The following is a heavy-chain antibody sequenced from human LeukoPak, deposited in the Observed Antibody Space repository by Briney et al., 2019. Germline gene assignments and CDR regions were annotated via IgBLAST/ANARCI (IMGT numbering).Heavy chain of an antibody. CDR2: INHSGST. J-gene: IGHJ5*02. D-gene: IGHD6-19*01. CDR3: ARVGYSSGWTGVNWFDP. V-gene: IGHV4-34*01. CDR1: GGSFSGYY. Sequence: PSETLSLTCAVYGGSFSGYYWSWIRQPPGKGLEWIGEINHSGSTNYNPSLKSRVTISVDTSKNQLSLKLSSVTAADTAVYYCARVGYSSGWTGVNWFDPWGQGTLVTVSS.